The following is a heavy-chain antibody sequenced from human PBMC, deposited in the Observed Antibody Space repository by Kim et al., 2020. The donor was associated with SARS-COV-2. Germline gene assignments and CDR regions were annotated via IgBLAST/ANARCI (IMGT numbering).Heavy chain of an antibody. Sequence: SETLSLTCAVYGGSFSGYYWSWIRQPPGKGLEWIGEINHSGSTNYNPSLKSRVTISVDTSKNQFSLKLSSVTAADTAVYYCARGSIVVVVAARLAWFDP. J-gene: IGHJ5*02. V-gene: IGHV4-34*01. CDR1: GGSFSGYY. D-gene: IGHD2-15*01. CDR2: INHSGST. CDR3: ARGSIVVVVAARLAWFDP.